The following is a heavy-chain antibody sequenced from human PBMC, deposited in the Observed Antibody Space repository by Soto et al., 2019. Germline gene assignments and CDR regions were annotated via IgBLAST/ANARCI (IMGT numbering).Heavy chain of an antibody. V-gene: IGHV1-69*02. CDR3: ARLLEGSGSASSSGYCYYYMDV. CDR2: ILPILGIA. D-gene: IGHD3-10*01. J-gene: IGHJ6*03. Sequence: QVQLVQSGAEVKKPGSSVKVSCKASGGTFSSYTISWVRQAPGQGLEWMSRILPILGIANYAQKFQGTVTSTTDKAKSTAYMELSRLRSEDTAVYYCARLLEGSGSASSSGYCYYYMDVCGRGTTVTVSS. CDR1: GGTFSSYT.